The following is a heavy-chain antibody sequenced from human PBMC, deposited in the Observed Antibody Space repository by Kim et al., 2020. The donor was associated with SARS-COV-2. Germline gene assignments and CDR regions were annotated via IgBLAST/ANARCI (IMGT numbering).Heavy chain of an antibody. J-gene: IGHJ6*02. Sequence: GGSLRLSCAASGFTFSSYGMHWVRQAPGKGLEWVAVIWYDGSNKYYADSVKGRFTISRDNSKNTLYLQMNSLRAEDTAVYYCARDGGSRNYYYYGMDVWGQGTTVTVSS. CDR3: ARDGGSRNYYYYGMDV. CDR2: IWYDGSNK. D-gene: IGHD3-10*01. V-gene: IGHV3-33*01. CDR1: GFTFSSYG.